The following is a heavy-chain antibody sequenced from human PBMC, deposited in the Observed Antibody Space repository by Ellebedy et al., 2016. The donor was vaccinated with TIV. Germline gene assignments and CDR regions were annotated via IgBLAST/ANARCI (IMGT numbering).Heavy chain of an antibody. CDR1: GYPFISYG. CDR2: ISAYNGDA. Sequence: AASVKVSCKASGYPFISYGISWVRQAPGQGLEWMGWISAYNGDANYAQNVRGRLTMTTDTSPNTAYMDLRILRSDEPAVYYCARDRDVLTGFANWFDPWGQGTLVTVSS. CDR3: ARDRDVLTGFANWFDP. V-gene: IGHV1-18*01. J-gene: IGHJ5*02. D-gene: IGHD3-9*01.